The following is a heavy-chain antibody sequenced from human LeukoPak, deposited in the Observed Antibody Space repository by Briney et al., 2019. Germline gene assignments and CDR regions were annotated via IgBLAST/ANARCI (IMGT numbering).Heavy chain of an antibody. CDR1: GFTFSDYY. CDR2: ISGSGGTT. CDR3: ASDESHDGFDP. J-gene: IGHJ3*01. Sequence: GGSLRLSCAASGFTFSDYYMSWVRQAPGKGLEWVSYISGSGGTTYYADSVKGRFTTSRDNAKNTLYLQMNSLRAEDTAVYYCASDESHDGFDPWGQGTMVTVSS. V-gene: IGHV3-11*01.